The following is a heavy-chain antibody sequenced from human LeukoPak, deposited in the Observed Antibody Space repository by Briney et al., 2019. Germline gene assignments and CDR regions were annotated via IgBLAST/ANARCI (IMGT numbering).Heavy chain of an antibody. Sequence: SETLSLTCTASGGSISSYYWSWIRQPPGKGLEWIGYIYYSGSTNCNPSLKSRVTISVDTSKKQFSLKLTSVTAADTAVYYCARGDGNPYFDYWGQGTLVTVSS. CDR1: GGSISSYY. CDR3: ARGDGNPYFDY. J-gene: IGHJ4*02. CDR2: IYYSGST. D-gene: IGHD5-24*01. V-gene: IGHV4-59*01.